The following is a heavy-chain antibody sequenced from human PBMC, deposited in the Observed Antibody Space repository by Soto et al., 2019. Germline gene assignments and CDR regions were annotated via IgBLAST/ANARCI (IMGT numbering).Heavy chain of an antibody. Sequence: PSETLSLTCTVSGGSISSYYWSWIRQPPGKGLEWIGYIYYSGSTNYNPSLKSRVTISVDTSKNQFSLKLSSVTAADTAVYYCARDFRVGVGFRSAAPAFDIWGQGTMVTVSS. D-gene: IGHD3-3*01. CDR2: IYYSGST. CDR1: GGSISSYY. V-gene: IGHV4-59*01. J-gene: IGHJ3*02. CDR3: ARDFRVGVGFRSAAPAFDI.